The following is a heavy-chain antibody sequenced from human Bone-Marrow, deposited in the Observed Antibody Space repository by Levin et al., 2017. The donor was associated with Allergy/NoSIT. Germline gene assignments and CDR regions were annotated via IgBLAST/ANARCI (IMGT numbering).Heavy chain of an antibody. CDR1: GGSISSSSYY. D-gene: IGHD2-2*01. CDR3: ARQDCSSTSCYVPGWFDP. Sequence: SETLSLTCTVSGGSISSSSYYWGWIRQPPGKGLEWIGSIYYSGSTYYNPSLKSRVTISVDTSKNQFSLKLSSVTAADTAVYYCARQDCSSTSCYVPGWFDPWGQGTLVTVSS. J-gene: IGHJ5*02. CDR2: IYYSGST. V-gene: IGHV4-39*01.